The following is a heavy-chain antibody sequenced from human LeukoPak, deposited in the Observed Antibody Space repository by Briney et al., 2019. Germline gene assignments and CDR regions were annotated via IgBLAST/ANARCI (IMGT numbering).Heavy chain of an antibody. J-gene: IGHJ6*02. D-gene: IGHD5-12*01. V-gene: IGHV1-2*02. Sequence: ASVKVSCKASGYTFTGYYMHWVRQAPGQGLEGLGWINPYIGGTNYAQKLQGRVTMTRDTSISTAYMELSRLRSDDTAVYYCARLGPRVDIVATTHYYYYGMDVWGQGTTVTVSS. CDR1: GYTFTGYY. CDR3: ARLGPRVDIVATTHYYYYGMDV. CDR2: INPYIGGT.